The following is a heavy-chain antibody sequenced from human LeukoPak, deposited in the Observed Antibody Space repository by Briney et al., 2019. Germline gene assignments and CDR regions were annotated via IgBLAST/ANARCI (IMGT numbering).Heavy chain of an antibody. V-gene: IGHV3-53*01. CDR1: GFTFNIYT. J-gene: IGHJ6*02. CDR2: TNSGGAT. CDR3: ARDMNL. Sequence: GGSLRLSCAASGFTFNIYTMTWVRQAPGKGLEWVSVTNSGGATDYADSVKGRFTISRDNSKNTLYLQMNSLRAEDTAVYYCARDMNLWGQGTTVTVSS.